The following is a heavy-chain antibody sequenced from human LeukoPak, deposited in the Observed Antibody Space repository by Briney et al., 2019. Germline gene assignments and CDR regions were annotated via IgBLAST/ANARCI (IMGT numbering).Heavy chain of an antibody. D-gene: IGHD6-19*01. J-gene: IGHJ4*01. CDR3: ARRVGVVAGTVSFEY. CDR2: VYYSGST. V-gene: IGHV4-59*08. Sequence: SETLSLTCTVSGGSICSDYDWSWSRQPPGEGLEWIGFVYYSGSTNYNSSLKSRVTISVDTSRNQFSLKLNSVTAAGTAVYYCARRVGVVAGTVSFEYWGQGILITVSS. CDR1: GGSICSDY.